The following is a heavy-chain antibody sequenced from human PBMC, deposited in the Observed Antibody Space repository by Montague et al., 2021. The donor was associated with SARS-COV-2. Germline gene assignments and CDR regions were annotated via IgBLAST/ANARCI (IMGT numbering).Heavy chain of an antibody. Sequence: QSGAEVKKSGESLRISRRGSGYDFTRYWISWVRQMPGKGLEWMGRFNPADPQTNYTPSFQGPITISVVKSITTPYLQLSSLKPSDTAIYYFSRSQHCSSDCYFAYWGQGSLVTVSS. J-gene: IGHJ4*02. CDR1: GYDFTRYW. V-gene: IGHV5-10-1*01. CDR3: SRSQHCSSDCYFAY. D-gene: IGHD2-2*01. CDR2: FNPADPQT.